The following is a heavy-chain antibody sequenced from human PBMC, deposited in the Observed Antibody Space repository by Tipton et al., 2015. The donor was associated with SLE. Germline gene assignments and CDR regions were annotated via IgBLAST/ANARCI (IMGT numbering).Heavy chain of an antibody. D-gene: IGHD6-13*01. V-gene: IGHV4-39*07. CDR2: IYYSGST. J-gene: IGHJ4*02. Sequence: TLSLTCTVSGGSISSSSYYWGWIRQPPGKGLEWIGSIYYSGSTYYNPSLKSRVTISVDTSKNQFSLKLSSVTAADTAVYYCARVGEYSSSLGSYFDYWGQGTLVTVSS. CDR3: ARVGEYSSSLGSYFDY. CDR1: GGSISSSSYY.